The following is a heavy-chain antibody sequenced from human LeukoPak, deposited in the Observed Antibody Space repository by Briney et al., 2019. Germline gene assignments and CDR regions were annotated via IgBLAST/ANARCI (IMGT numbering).Heavy chain of an antibody. CDR1: GGSFSNYY. J-gene: IGHJ4*02. CDR2: INHSGTT. D-gene: IGHD6-6*01. CDR3: ARRAALHSLEH. Sequence: SETLSLTCAVYGGSFSNYYWSWIRQPPGKGLEWIGEINHSGTTNYNPSLKSRVTISTDTSRNQFSLRLSSVTAADTALYFCARRAALHSLEHWGQGPLVTVSS. V-gene: IGHV4-34*01.